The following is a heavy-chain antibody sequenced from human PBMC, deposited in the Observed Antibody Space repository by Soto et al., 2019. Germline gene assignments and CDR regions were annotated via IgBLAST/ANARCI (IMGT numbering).Heavy chain of an antibody. CDR3: ARGFIENYYDSSGYFPFDY. V-gene: IGHV4-38-2*02. CDR2: IYHTGSS. D-gene: IGHD3-22*01. Sequence: SETLSLTCTVSGYSISSDYYWGWIRQPPGKGLEWIGSIYHTGSSYYSPSLKSRLTITVDMSKNHFSLKLSSVTAADTAVYYCARGFIENYYDSSGYFPFDYWGQGTLVTVSS. J-gene: IGHJ4*02. CDR1: GYSISSDYY.